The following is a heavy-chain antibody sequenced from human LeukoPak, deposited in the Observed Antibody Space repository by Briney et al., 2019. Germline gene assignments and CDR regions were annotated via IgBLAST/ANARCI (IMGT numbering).Heavy chain of an antibody. CDR1: GGSFSGYL. CDR2: ISSGGNS. Sequence: SETLSLTCGVYGGSFSGYLWTWLRQSPGQGLEWIGEISSGGNSNENPSLKSRVSISVDTSKSQFSLKLNSVTAADTAVYYCARKVVAATRAFYYYYYMDVWGKGTTVTVSS. J-gene: IGHJ6*03. CDR3: ARKVVAATRAFYYYYYMDV. V-gene: IGHV4-34*01. D-gene: IGHD2-15*01.